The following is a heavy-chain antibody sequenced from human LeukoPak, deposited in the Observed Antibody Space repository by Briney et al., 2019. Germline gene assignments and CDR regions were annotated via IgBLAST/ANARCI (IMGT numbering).Heavy chain of an antibody. D-gene: IGHD3-22*01. CDR2: ISSSSGTI. CDR1: GFTFSSYS. J-gene: IGHJ4*02. V-gene: IGHV3-48*01. CDR3: ARETDSSGYRVDY. Sequence: GGSLRLSCAASGFTFSSYSMNWVRQAPGKGLEWVSYISSSSGTIYYADSVKGRFTISRDNAKNSLYLQMNSLRAEDTAVYYCARETDSSGYRVDYWGQGTLVTVSS.